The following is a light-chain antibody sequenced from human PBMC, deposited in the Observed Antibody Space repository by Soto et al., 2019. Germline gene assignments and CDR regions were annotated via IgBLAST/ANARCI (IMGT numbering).Light chain of an antibody. J-gene: IGKJ5*01. CDR2: GAS. V-gene: IGKV3-20*01. CDR1: QSVSSR. CDR3: QHYVERSPIT. Sequence: IVMTQSPGTLSLSPGERATLSCRASQSVSSRVAWYQQKPGQAPRLLISGASSRATGIPDRFSGSGSGTDFTLTISRLEPEDFALYYCQHYVERSPITFGQGTRLEI.